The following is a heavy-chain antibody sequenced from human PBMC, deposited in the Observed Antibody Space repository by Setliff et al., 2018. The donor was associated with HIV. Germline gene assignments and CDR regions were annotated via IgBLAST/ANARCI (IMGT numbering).Heavy chain of an antibody. CDR1: GFTFDDHD. Sequence: SLKISCATSGFTFDDHDMHWVRQAPGRGLEWVSGINWNSGNKGYADSVKGRFTISRDNAKNSLYLQMNSLRAEDTAVYYCARGSGGSREYYYYYMDVWGKGTTVTAP. CDR3: ARGSGGSREYYYYYMDV. D-gene: IGHD2-15*01. V-gene: IGHV3-9*01. CDR2: INWNSGNK. J-gene: IGHJ6*03.